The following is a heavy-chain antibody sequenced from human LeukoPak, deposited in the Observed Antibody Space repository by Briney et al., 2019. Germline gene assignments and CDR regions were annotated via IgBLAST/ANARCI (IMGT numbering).Heavy chain of an antibody. D-gene: IGHD6-19*01. CDR1: GFTFSSYW. CDR3: ARDQEPRYSSDWYPKD. Sequence: QPGGSLRLSCAASGFTFSSYWMSWVRQAPGKGLEWISYISSSSSLIYYADSVKGRFTVSRDNAKNSVYLQMNSLGAEDTAVYYCARDQEPRYSSDWYPKDWGQGTLVTVSS. CDR2: ISSSSSLI. J-gene: IGHJ4*02. V-gene: IGHV3-48*04.